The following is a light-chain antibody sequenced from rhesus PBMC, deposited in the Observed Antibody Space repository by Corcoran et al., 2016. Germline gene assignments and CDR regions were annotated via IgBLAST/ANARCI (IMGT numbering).Light chain of an antibody. V-gene: IGKV3-31*01. J-gene: IGKJ1*01. Sequence: EIVMTQSPATLSLSPGETATISCRTSQSVSSYLAWYQQKPGQAPRLLIYGASSRATGIPDRFSGSGSWTDFPLAIRRLEPESFAVYYCRGTSNLWTFCQGAKVEI. CDR1: QSVSSY. CDR2: GAS. CDR3: RGTSNLWT.